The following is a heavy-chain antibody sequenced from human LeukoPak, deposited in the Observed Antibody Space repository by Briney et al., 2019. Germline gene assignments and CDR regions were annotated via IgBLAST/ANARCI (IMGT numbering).Heavy chain of an antibody. CDR3: AKVYATGWSYFDY. J-gene: IGHJ4*02. CDR1: GFTFSSFA. V-gene: IGHV3-23*01. D-gene: IGHD6-19*01. CDR2: IRGTGGST. Sequence: GGSLRLSCAASGFTFSSFAMTWVRQAPGKGLQWVSGIRGTGGSTYYADSVKGRFTISRDNSKNTLYLQMDSLRAEDTAVYFCAKVYATGWSYFDYWGQGTLVTVSS.